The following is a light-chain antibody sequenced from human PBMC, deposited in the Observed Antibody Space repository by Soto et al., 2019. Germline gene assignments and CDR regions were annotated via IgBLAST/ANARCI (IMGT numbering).Light chain of an antibody. CDR2: LNSDGSH. CDR1: SGHSNYA. Sequence: QPVLTQSPSASASLGASVKLTCTLNSGHSNYAIAWHQQQPDKGPRYLMKLNSDGSHTKGDGIPDRFSGSSSGAERYLTISSLQSEDEADYYCQTWGTGIGFFGGGTKLTVL. J-gene: IGLJ2*01. V-gene: IGLV4-69*02. CDR3: QTWGTGIGF.